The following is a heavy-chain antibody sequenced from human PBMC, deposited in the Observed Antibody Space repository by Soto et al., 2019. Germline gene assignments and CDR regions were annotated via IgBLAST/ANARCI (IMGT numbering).Heavy chain of an antibody. Sequence: ASVKVSCKASGYTFTRYTMNWVLQAPGQRLEWMGWINPDNGNTKSSQKFQDRVIITRDTSASTAYMDLSSLRSDDTAVYYCARGIATGQLDPWGQGTLVTVSS. J-gene: IGHJ5*02. CDR2: INPDNGNT. D-gene: IGHD2-15*01. CDR3: ARGIATGQLDP. CDR1: GYTFTRYT. V-gene: IGHV1-3*01.